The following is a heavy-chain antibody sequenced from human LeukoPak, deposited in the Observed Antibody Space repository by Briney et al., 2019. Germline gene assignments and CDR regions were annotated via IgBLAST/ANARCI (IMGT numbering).Heavy chain of an antibody. Sequence: SGPTLVNPTQTLXLTCTFSGFSLTTSGMGVGWIRQPPGEALEWLALIYWDDDKRYSPSLKSRVTITKDTSKNQVVLTMTNMDPVDTATYYCSRTRRGQIGWTNDYWGQGTLVTVSS. CDR2: IYWDDDK. V-gene: IGHV2-5*02. CDR3: SRTRRGQIGWTNDY. CDR1: GFSLTTSGMG. J-gene: IGHJ4*02. D-gene: IGHD6-19*01.